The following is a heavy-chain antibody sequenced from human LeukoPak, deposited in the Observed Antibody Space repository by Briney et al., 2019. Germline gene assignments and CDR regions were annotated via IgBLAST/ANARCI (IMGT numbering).Heavy chain of an antibody. V-gene: IGHV3-48*03. CDR1: GFTFSSYE. CDR2: ISSSGSTI. CDR3: ARDRYDFRSGFLFDY. Sequence: PGGSLRLSCAASGFTFSSYEMNWVRQAPGKGLEWVSYISSSGSTIYYADSVKGRFTISRDNAKNSLYLQMNSLRAEDTAVYYCARDRYDFRSGFLFDYWGQGTLVTVSS. J-gene: IGHJ4*02. D-gene: IGHD3-3*01.